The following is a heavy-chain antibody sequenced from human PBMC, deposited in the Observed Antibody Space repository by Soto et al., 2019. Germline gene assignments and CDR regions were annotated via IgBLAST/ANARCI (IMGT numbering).Heavy chain of an antibody. J-gene: IGHJ6*02. CDR3: ARDQSYDILTGWGRYYYYGMDV. CDR1: GYSISSGYY. D-gene: IGHD3-9*01. CDR2: IYHSGST. V-gene: IGHV4-38-2*02. Sequence: PSETLSLTCAVSGYSISSGYYWGWIRQPPGKGLEWIGSIYHSGSTYYNPSLKSRVTISVDTSKNQFSLKLSSVTAADTAGYYCARDQSYDILTGWGRYYYYGMDVWGQGTTVTVSS.